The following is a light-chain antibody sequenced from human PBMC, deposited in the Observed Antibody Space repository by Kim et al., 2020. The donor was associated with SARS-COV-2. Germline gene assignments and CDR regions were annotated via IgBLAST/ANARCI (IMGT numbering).Light chain of an antibody. CDR2: KAS. V-gene: IGKV1-5*03. CDR3: QQYNSDSRT. Sequence: SASVDDRVTITCRASQSISNSLAWYQQKPGKAPNLLIYKASTLQSGVPSRFSGSGSGTEFTLTISSLQPDDFATYYCQQYNSDSRTFGQGTKLEI. J-gene: IGKJ2*01. CDR1: QSISNS.